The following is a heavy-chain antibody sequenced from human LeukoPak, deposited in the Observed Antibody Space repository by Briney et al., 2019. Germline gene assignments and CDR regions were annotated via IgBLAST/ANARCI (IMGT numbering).Heavy chain of an antibody. CDR3: ARDSLVVPAAMFD. V-gene: IGHV3-7*01. CDR1: GFTFSSYW. Sequence: GGSLRLSCAASGFTFSSYWMSWVRQAPGKGLEWVANINQDGSEKYYVDSVKGRFTISRDNAKNSLHLQMNSLRAEDTAVYYCARDSLVVPAAMFDWGQGTLVTVSS. D-gene: IGHD2-2*01. J-gene: IGHJ4*02. CDR2: INQDGSEK.